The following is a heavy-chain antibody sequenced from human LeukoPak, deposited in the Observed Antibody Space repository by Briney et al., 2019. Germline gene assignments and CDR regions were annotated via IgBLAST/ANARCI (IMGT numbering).Heavy chain of an antibody. D-gene: IGHD6-13*01. V-gene: IGHV3-11*05. J-gene: IGHJ4*02. CDR3: ARADSSSWFDY. Sequence: GRSLRLSCAASGFTFSDYYMTWIRQAPGKGLEWVSHISSSGSYRNYADSVKGRFTISRDNAKNSLYLQMNSLRAEDTAVYYCARADSSSWFDYWGQGALVTVSS. CDR2: ISSSGSYR. CDR1: GFTFSDYY.